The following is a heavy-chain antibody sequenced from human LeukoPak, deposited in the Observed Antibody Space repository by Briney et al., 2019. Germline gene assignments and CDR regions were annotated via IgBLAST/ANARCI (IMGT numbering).Heavy chain of an antibody. V-gene: IGHV1-69*13. D-gene: IGHD2-2*01. CDR3: ARGVVPAADYYYMDI. J-gene: IGHJ6*03. CDR2: IIPIFGTA. CDR1: GGTFSSYA. Sequence: SVKVSCKASGGTFSSYAISWVRQAPGQGLEWMGGIIPIFGTANYAQKFQGRVTITADESTSTAYMELSSLRSEDTAVYYCARGVVPAADYYYMDIWGKGTTVTVSS.